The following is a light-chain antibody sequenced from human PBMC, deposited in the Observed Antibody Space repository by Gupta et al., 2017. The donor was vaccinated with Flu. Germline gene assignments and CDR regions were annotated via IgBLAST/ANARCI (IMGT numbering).Light chain of an antibody. Sequence: QSVLTQPPSVSGAPGQRVTISCTGSRSNIGAGYDVHWYQQLPGTAPKLPIYGNSNRPSGVPDRFSGSKSGTSASLAITGLQAEDEADYYCQSYDSSLSGSVVFGGGTKLTVL. CDR3: QSYDSSLSGSVV. J-gene: IGLJ2*01. CDR1: RSNIGAGYD. V-gene: IGLV1-40*01. CDR2: GNS.